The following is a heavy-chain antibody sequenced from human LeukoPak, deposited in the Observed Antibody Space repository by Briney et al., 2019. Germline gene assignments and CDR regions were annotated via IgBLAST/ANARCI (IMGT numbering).Heavy chain of an antibody. Sequence: ASVKVSCKASGYTFTGYYMHWVRQAPGQGLEWMGWINPNSGGTNYAQKFQGRVTMTRDTSISTAYMELSRLRSDDTAVYYCARSRHRGGGALAYWGQGTLVTVSS. CDR3: ARSRHRGGGALAY. D-gene: IGHD3-10*01. J-gene: IGHJ4*02. CDR2: INPNSGGT. CDR1: GYTFTGYY. V-gene: IGHV1-2*02.